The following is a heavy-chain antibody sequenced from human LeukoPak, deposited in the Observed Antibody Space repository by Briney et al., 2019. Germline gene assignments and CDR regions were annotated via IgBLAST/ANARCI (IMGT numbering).Heavy chain of an antibody. Sequence: ASVKVSCRCSRRTLPKYLFSSVGQAPGQGLEWMGWISAYNGNTNYVQKFQGRVSMTTDTSTTTAYMELRSLIFDDTAVYYCARVQESLLQFPLYDWGQGTLVTVSS. V-gene: IGHV1-18*01. CDR1: RRTLPKYL. J-gene: IGHJ4*02. D-gene: IGHD5-24*01. CDR2: ISAYNGNT. CDR3: ARVQESLLQFPLYD.